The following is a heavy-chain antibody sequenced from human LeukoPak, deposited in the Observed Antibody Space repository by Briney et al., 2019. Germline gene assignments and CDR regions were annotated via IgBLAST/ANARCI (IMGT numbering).Heavy chain of an antibody. Sequence: PGGSLRLSCAASGFTFSSYSMSWVRQAPGKGLEWVSSISSSSSYIYYADSVKGRFTISRDNAKNSLYLQMNSLRAEDTAVYYCATLKIAVADDYWGQGTLVTVSS. CDR3: ATLKIAVADDY. D-gene: IGHD6-19*01. CDR1: GFTFSSYS. J-gene: IGHJ4*02. CDR2: ISSSSSYI. V-gene: IGHV3-21*01.